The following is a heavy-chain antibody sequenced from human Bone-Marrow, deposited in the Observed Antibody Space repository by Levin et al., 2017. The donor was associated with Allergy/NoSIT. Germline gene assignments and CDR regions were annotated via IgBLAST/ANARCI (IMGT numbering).Heavy chain of an antibody. J-gene: IGHJ3*02. CDR2: INPNSGGT. CDR1: GYTFTGYY. Sequence: GESLKISCKASGYTFTGYYMHWVRQAPGQGLEWMGWINPNSGGTNYTQKFQGRVTMTRDTSISTAYMELSRLRSDDTAVYYCARELPPRDAFDIWGQGTMVTVSS. V-gene: IGHV1-2*02. CDR3: ARELPPRDAFDI. D-gene: IGHD2-15*01.